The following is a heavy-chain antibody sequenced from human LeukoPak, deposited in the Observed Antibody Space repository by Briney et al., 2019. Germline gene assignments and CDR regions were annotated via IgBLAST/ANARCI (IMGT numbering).Heavy chain of an antibody. CDR1: GYTFSGYY. CDR3: ARVGEYGSGSYLLY. J-gene: IGHJ4*02. D-gene: IGHD3-10*01. V-gene: IGHV1-2*02. Sequence: ASVKVSCKASGYTFSGYYMHWVRQAPGQGLEWMGWINPNSGGTNYAQKFQGGVTMTRDTSISTAYMELSRLTSDDTAVYYCARVGEYGSGSYLLYWGQGTLVTVSS. CDR2: INPNSGGT.